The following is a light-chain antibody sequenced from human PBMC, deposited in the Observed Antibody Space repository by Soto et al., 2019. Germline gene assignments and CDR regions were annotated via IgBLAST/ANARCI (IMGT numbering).Light chain of an antibody. Sequence: DIQFTQSPSFLSASVGDRVAITCRASQGVSRYVAWYQQKPGKPPELLIYAASTLQSGVPPRFSGSASGTEFTLTIDSLQPEDFATYYCQQLNNYPFTVGGGTKVDIK. CDR2: AAS. CDR1: QGVSRY. J-gene: IGKJ4*01. CDR3: QQLNNYPFT. V-gene: IGKV1-9*01.